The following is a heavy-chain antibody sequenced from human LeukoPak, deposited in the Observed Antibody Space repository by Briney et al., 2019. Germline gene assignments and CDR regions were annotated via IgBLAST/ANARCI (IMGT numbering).Heavy chain of an antibody. D-gene: IGHD2-2*01. V-gene: IGHV1-69*06. CDR1: GGTFSSYA. J-gene: IGHJ6*04. CDR2: IIPIFGTA. Sequence: SVKVSCKASGGTFSSYAISWVRQAPGQGLEWMGGIIPIFGTANYAQKFQGRVTITADKSTSTAYMELSSLRSEDTAVYYSARGPDIVVVPAAIGNYYGMDVWGKGTTATASS. CDR3: ARGPDIVVVPAAIGNYYGMDV.